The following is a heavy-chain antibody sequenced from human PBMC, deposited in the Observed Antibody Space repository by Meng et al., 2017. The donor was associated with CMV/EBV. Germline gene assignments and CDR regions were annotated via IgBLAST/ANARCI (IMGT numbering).Heavy chain of an antibody. CDR3: ARLGSTDDY. CDR2: INPNSGGT. CDR1: GYTFTGYY. J-gene: IGHJ4*02. D-gene: IGHD2-15*01. V-gene: IGHV1-2*02. Sequence: HVHLVQAGAGVKKPGASAMVSCKASGYTFTGYYTHWVRQAPGQGLEWMGWINPNSGGTNYAQKFQGRVTMTRDTSISTAYMELSRLRSDDTAVYYCARLGSTDDYWGQGTLVTVSS.